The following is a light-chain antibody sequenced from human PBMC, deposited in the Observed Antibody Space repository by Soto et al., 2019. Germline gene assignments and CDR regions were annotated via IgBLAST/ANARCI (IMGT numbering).Light chain of an antibody. Sequence: DVVLTQSPLSLPVTLVQPVSICCRSSQSLSYSYGNTYLSGFHQRPGQSQRRLIYNVSNRDSGVPDRFSGSVSGTDITLKNSRVEADDVGVYYCMHATHWPPKTFGHGTKVQIK. J-gene: IGKJ1*01. CDR1: QSLSYSYGNTY. CDR3: MHATHWPPKT. CDR2: NVS. V-gene: IGKV2-30*01.